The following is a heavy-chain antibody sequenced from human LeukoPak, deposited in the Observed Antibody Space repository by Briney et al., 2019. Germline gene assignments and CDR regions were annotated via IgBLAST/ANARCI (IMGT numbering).Heavy chain of an antibody. J-gene: IGHJ4*02. CDR2: IYYSGST. CDR3: AREGSNQLLWRGTFDY. D-gene: IGHD2-2*01. V-gene: IGHV4-31*03. Sequence: SETLSLTCTVSGGSISSGGYYWSWIRQHPGKGLEWIGYIYYSGSTYYNPSLKSRVTISVDTFKNQFSLKLSSVTAADTAVYYCAREGSNQLLWRGTFDYWGQGTLVTVSS. CDR1: GGSISSGGYY.